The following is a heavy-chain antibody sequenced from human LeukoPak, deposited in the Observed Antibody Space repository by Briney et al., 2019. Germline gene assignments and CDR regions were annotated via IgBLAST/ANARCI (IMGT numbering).Heavy chain of an antibody. Sequence: GGSLRLSCAASGFTSSSYWMHWVRQAPGKGLVWVSHINSDGSTTNYADSVKGRFTISRDNAKNTLYLQMNSLRAEDTAVYYCARGIGSGWYLDWGQGTLVTVSS. V-gene: IGHV3-74*01. CDR2: INSDGSTT. CDR1: GFTSSSYW. D-gene: IGHD6-19*01. J-gene: IGHJ4*02. CDR3: ARGIGSGWYLD.